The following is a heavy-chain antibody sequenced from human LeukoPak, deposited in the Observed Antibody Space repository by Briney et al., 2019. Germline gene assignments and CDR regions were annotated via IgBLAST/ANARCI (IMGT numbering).Heavy chain of an antibody. J-gene: IGHJ4*02. V-gene: IGHV3-23*01. CDR3: AKEGYCGGDCYREFDY. CDR2: ISGSGGST. Sequence: GGSLRLSCAASGFTFSSYAMSWVPQAPGEGLEWVSGISGSGGSTYYADSVKGRFTISRDNSKNTLYLQMNSLRAEDTAVYYCAKEGYCGGDCYREFDYWGQGTLVTVSS. D-gene: IGHD2-21*02. CDR1: GFTFSSYA.